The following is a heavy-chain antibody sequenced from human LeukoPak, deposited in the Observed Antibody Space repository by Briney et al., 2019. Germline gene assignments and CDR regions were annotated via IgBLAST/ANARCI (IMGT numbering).Heavy chain of an antibody. Sequence: GGSLRLSCAASGFTFSRHYMSWVRQAPGKGLEWVSAISGSGGSTYYADSVKGRFTISRDNSKNTLYLQMNSLRAEDTAVYYCAKDQLRIAVAGGAFDIWGQGTMVTVSS. CDR3: AKDQLRIAVAGGAFDI. CDR1: GFTFSRHY. D-gene: IGHD6-19*01. J-gene: IGHJ3*02. CDR2: ISGSGGST. V-gene: IGHV3-23*01.